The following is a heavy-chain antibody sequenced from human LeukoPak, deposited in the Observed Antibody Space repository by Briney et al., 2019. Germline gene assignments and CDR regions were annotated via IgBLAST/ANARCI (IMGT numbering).Heavy chain of an antibody. J-gene: IGHJ4*02. CDR2: IWYDGSNK. Sequence: GGSLRLSCAASGFTFSSYGMHWVRQAPGKGLEWVAVIWYDGSNKYYAGSVKGRFTISRDNSKNTLYLQMNSLGSEDTAVYYCARRINYYDSSGYYYVRYFDSWGQGTLVAVSS. V-gene: IGHV3-33*01. CDR1: GFTFSSYG. CDR3: ARRINYYDSSGYYYVRYFDS. D-gene: IGHD3-22*01.